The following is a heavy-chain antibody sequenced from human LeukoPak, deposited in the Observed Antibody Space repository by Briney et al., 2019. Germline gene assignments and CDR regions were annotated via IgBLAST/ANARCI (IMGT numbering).Heavy chain of an antibody. J-gene: IGHJ4*02. Sequence: GGSLRLACEASGFTFSSYAINWVRQAPGKGLGWVSAIMGSGGSTYYADSVKGRFTISRDNAKNSLYLQMHSLRAEATAVYYCARGGITGTFFDYWGQGTLVTVSS. CDR1: GFTFSSYA. CDR3: ARGGITGTFFDY. V-gene: IGHV3-23*01. CDR2: IMGSGGST. D-gene: IGHD1-20*01.